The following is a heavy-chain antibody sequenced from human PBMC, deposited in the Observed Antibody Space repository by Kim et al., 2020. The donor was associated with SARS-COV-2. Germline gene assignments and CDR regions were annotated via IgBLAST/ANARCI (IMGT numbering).Heavy chain of an antibody. D-gene: IGHD3-3*01. CDR1: GFTFSSYD. CDR2: IGTAGDT. V-gene: IGHV3-13*01. CDR3: ARGNYDCWSGYYNYYYYYMDV. Sequence: GGSLRLSCAASGFTFSSYDMHWVRQATGKGLEWVSAIGTAGDTYYPGSVKGRFTISRENAKNSLYLQMNSLRAGDTAVYYCARGNYDCWSGYYNYYYYYMDVWGKGTTVTVS. J-gene: IGHJ6*03.